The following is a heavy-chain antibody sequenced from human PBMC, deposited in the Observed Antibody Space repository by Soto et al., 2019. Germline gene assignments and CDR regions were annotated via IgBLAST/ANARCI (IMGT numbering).Heavy chain of an antibody. CDR2: IYYSGST. CDR3: ARQGAAGSPVY. CDR1: GGSISSYY. V-gene: IGHV4-59*08. J-gene: IGHJ4*02. Sequence: PSETLSLTCTVSGGSISSYYWSWIRQPPGKGLEWIGYIYYSGSTNYNPSLKSRVTISVDTSKNQFSLKLSSVTAADTAVYYCARQGAAGSPVYWGQGTLVTVSS. D-gene: IGHD6-13*01.